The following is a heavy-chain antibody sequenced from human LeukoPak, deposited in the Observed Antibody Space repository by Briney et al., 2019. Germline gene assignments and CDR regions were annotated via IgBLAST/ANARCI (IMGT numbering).Heavy chain of an antibody. CDR2: ISSSSSYI. CDR3: AKNSHHFWSGYYSYFDY. D-gene: IGHD3-3*02. Sequence: RGSLRLSCAASGFTFSSYSMNWVRQAPGKGLEWVSSISSSSSYIYYADSVKGRFTISRDNSKNTLYLQMNSLRAEDTAVYYCAKNSHHFWSGYYSYFDYWGQGTLVTVSS. V-gene: IGHV3-21*04. J-gene: IGHJ4*02. CDR1: GFTFSSYS.